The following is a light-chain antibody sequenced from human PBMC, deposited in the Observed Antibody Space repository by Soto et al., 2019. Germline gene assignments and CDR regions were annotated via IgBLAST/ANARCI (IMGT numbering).Light chain of an antibody. V-gene: IGKV1-5*03. CDR3: QQYNTYSRT. CDR1: QSISNW. CDR2: KAS. J-gene: IGKJ1*01. Sequence: DIQMTQSPSTLSASVGDRVTITCRASQSISNWLAWYQQRPGKAPKLLIYKASSLEGGVPSRFSGSGSGTEFTLNISSLQPDDFATYYCQQYNTYSRTFGQGTKVEIK.